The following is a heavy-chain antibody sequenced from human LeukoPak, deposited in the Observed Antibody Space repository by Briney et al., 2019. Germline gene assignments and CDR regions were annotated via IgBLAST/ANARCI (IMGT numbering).Heavy chain of an antibody. CDR1: GFTFSNYG. CDR2: ISKDGSNK. Sequence: GGSLRLSCAAAGFTFSNYGIHWVRQAPGKGLEWVAVISKDGSNKDYADSVKGRFIISRGNSKNTLYLQMNSLRAEDTAVYYCARDRSGIYDAFDIWGQGTMVTVSS. D-gene: IGHD1-14*01. J-gene: IGHJ3*02. V-gene: IGHV3-30*03. CDR3: ARDRSGIYDAFDI.